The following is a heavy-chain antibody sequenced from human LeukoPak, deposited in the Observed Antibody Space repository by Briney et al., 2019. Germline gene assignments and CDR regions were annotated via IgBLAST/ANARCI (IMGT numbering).Heavy chain of an antibody. CDR3: ARGVRYCSSTSCRPITMDV. Sequence: PSETLSLTCAVYGGSFSGYYWSWIRQPPGKGLEWIGEINHSGSTNYNPSLKSRVTISVDTSKNQFSLKLSSVTAADTAVYYCARGVRYCSSTSCRPITMDVWGKGTTVTVSS. CDR2: INHSGST. CDR1: GGSFSGYY. J-gene: IGHJ6*03. D-gene: IGHD2-2*01. V-gene: IGHV4-34*01.